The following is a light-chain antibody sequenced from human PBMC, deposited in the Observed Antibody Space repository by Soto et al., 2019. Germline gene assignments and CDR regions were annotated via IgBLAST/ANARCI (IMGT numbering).Light chain of an antibody. CDR2: GAS. CDR3: QQYGSSPRT. J-gene: IGKJ1*01. Sequence: EIVLTQSPGTLSLSPGERATLSCRASQSVSSSYLAWYQQKPGQAPRRLIYGASSRATGIPDRFSGSGSGTDFTLTISRLEPEDFAVYYWQQYGSSPRTFGQGTKVEIK. V-gene: IGKV3-20*01. CDR1: QSVSSSY.